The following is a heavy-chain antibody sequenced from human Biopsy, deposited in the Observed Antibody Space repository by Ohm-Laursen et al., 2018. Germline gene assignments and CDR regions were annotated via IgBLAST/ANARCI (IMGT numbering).Heavy chain of an antibody. CDR1: GCDINNYY. Sequence: SDTLSLTCNVSGCDINNYYWSWIRQPAGKGLEWIGRIYPGGSTNYNPSLKSRVTMSADTSKKQLSLRLRSVTAADTAMYYCASVVLGPTNDAFDLWGQGTMVVVYS. CDR3: ASVVLGPTNDAFDL. V-gene: IGHV4-4*07. CDR2: IYPGGST. D-gene: IGHD3-22*01. J-gene: IGHJ3*01.